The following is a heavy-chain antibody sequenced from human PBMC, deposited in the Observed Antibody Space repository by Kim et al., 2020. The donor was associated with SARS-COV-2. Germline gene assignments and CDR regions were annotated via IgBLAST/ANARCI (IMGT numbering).Heavy chain of an antibody. CDR2: DGSEK. Sequence: DGSEKYYMASVKGRFTISGDNAKNSLYLQMNSLRVEDTAVYYCARSGWDYWGQGTLVTVSS. V-gene: IGHV3-7*01. CDR3: ARSGWDY. D-gene: IGHD6-19*01. J-gene: IGHJ4*02.